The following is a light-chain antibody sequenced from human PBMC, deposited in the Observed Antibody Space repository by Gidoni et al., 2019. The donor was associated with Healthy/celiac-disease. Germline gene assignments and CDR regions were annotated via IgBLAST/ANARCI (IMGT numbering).Light chain of an antibody. CDR1: QSVLYSSNNKNY. CDR3: QQYYSTPLT. V-gene: IGKV4-1*01. CDR2: WAS. J-gene: IGKJ3*01. Sequence: DSLAASLGERATINCKSSQSVLYSSNNKNYLAWYQQKPGQPPKLLIYWASTRESGVPDRFSGSGSGTDFTLTISSLQAEDVAVYYCQQYYSTPLTFGPGTKVEIK.